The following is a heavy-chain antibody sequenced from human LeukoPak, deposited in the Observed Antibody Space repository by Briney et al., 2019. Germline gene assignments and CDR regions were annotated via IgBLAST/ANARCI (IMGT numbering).Heavy chain of an antibody. Sequence: PGGSLRLSCAASGFAFSSYWMSWVRPAPGKGLEWVSYISSSGSTIYYADSVKGRFTISRDNAKNSLYLQMNSLRAEDTAVYYCASPSGHIVVVPAAYYYMDVWGKGTTVTVSS. CDR3: ASPSGHIVVVPAAYYYMDV. V-gene: IGHV3-48*04. J-gene: IGHJ6*03. CDR1: GFAFSSYW. CDR2: ISSSGSTI. D-gene: IGHD2-2*01.